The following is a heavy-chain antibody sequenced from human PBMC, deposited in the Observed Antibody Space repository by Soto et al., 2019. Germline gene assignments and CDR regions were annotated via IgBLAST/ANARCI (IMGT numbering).Heavy chain of an antibody. J-gene: IGHJ6*02. CDR3: AWPRNLGA. D-gene: IGHD1-1*01. CDR1: GESLSGYY. CDR2: INSSGNT. V-gene: IGHV4-34*01. Sequence: QVQLQQWGAGLLKPSETLSLTCAVYGESLSGYYGNWIRQSPGKGLEWIGEINSSGNTNYNPSLKSRVTISIYTSKNQFSLNMSSVTAADTAVYYCAWPRNLGAWGQGTTVIVSS.